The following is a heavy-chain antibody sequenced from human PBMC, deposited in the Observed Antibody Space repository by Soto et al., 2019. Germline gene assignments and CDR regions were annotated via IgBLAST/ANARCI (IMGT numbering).Heavy chain of an antibody. CDR3: ARDRGYYGSETIYYFDS. V-gene: IGHV4-31*03. D-gene: IGHD3-10*01. CDR2: IYYIGGT. Sequence: QVQLQESGPGLVKPSQTLSLTCTVSGGSIRSGGYYWSWIRQHPGKGLEWIGYIYYIGGTYYNPYLKSRATISVDKSKNQFSLKLSSVTAADTAVYYCARDRGYYGSETIYYFDSWGQGTLVTVSS. CDR1: GGSIRSGGYY. J-gene: IGHJ4*02.